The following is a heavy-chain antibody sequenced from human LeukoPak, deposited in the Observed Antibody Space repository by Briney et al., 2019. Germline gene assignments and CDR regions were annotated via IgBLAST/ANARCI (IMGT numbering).Heavy chain of an antibody. J-gene: IGHJ4*02. CDR2: IWYDGSDK. D-gene: IGHD6-19*01. CDR3: ARDMYSSGWYPFDY. CDR1: GFTFNNYA. V-gene: IGHV3-33*01. Sequence: GGSLRLSCAASGFTFNNYAMHWVRQAPGKGLEWVAVIWYDGSDKYYADSVKGRFTISRDNSKNTLYLQMNSLRAEDTAVYYCARDMYSSGWYPFDYWGQGTLVTVSS.